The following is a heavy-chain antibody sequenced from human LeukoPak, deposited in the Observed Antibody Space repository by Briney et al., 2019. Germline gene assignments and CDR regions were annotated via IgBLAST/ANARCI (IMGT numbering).Heavy chain of an antibody. CDR1: GFTFSSYA. J-gene: IGHJ4*02. V-gene: IGHV3-23*01. CDR3: ARDLASSSGWEFDY. CDR2: ISGSGGST. D-gene: IGHD6-19*01. Sequence: GASLRLSCAASGFTFSSYAMSWVRQAPGKGLEWVSAISGSGGSTYYADSVKGRFTISRDNSKNTLYLQMNSLRAEDTAVYYCARDLASSSGWEFDYWGQGTLVTVSS.